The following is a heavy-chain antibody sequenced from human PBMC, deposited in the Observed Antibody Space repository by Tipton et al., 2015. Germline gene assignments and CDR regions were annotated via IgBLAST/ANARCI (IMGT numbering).Heavy chain of an antibody. V-gene: IGHV4-59*01. Sequence: LRLSCSVSSDSISKYYWSWIRQPPGKELEWIGYIQYSGSTNYNPSLKSRVTISVDTSKTQFSLKMSSVTASDTAVYYCVRARGRHGGLFDSWGQGILVTVSS. CDR3: VRARGRHGGLFDS. J-gene: IGHJ4*02. CDR2: IQYSGST. D-gene: IGHD4-23*01. CDR1: SDSISKYY.